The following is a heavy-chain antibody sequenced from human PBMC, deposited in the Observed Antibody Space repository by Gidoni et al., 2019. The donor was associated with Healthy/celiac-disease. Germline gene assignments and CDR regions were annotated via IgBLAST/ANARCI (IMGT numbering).Heavy chain of an antibody. Sequence: RQAPGKGLEWVAVISYDGSNKYYADSVKGRFTISRDNSKNTLYLQMNSLRAEDTAVYYCARDHYDILTGYSYDYWGQGTLVTVSS. V-gene: IGHV3-30*01. J-gene: IGHJ4*02. CDR3: ARDHYDILTGYSYDY. D-gene: IGHD3-9*01. CDR2: ISYDGSNK.